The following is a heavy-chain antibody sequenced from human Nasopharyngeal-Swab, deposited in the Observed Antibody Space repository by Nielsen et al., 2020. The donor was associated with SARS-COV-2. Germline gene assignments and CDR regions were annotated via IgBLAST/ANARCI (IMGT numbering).Heavy chain of an antibody. D-gene: IGHD2-21*02. V-gene: IGHV3-73*01. Sequence: GESLKISCAASGFTFSDSAIHWVRQASGKGLEWVGRIRSKGNTYATAYAASVKGRFIIFRDDPTNTAYLQMNSLKTEDTAVYYCTRCGGVCYSGRDYWGQGTLVTVSS. CDR3: TRCGGVCYSGRDY. J-gene: IGHJ4*02. CDR2: IRSKGNTYAT. CDR1: GFTFSDSA.